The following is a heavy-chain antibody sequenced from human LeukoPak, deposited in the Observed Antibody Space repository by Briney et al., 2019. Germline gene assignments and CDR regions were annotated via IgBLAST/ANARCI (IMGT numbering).Heavy chain of an antibody. CDR2: ISGSGGST. V-gene: IGHV3-23*01. CDR3: AKGHLPLPWGLRYYFDY. D-gene: IGHD1-26*01. Sequence: GGSLRLSCAASGFTFSSYAMSWVLQAPGKGLEWVSAISGSGGSTYYADSVKGRFTISRDNSKNTLYLQMNSLRAEDTAVYYCAKGHLPLPWGLRYYFDYWGQGTLVTVSS. CDR1: GFTFSSYA. J-gene: IGHJ4*02.